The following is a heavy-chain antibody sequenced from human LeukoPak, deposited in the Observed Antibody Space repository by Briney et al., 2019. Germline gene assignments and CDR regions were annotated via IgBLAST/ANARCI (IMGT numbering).Heavy chain of an antibody. Sequence: GSLRLSCVASGFTFSSYWMHWVRQTPGKGLVWVSRINSDGSTTNYADSVKGRFTISRDNAKNTLYLQMNSLRVEDTAMYYCARVYSGSFVFDYWGQGTLVTVSS. D-gene: IGHD6-25*01. V-gene: IGHV3-74*01. J-gene: IGHJ4*02. CDR2: INSDGSTT. CDR1: GFTFSSYW. CDR3: ARVYSGSFVFDY.